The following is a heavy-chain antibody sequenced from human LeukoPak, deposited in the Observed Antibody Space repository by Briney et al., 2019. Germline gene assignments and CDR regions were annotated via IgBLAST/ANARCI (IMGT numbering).Heavy chain of an antibody. Sequence: GGSLRLSCAASGFTFSSYAMSWVRQAPGKGLEWVSAISGSGGSTYYADSVKGRFTISRDNSKNTLYLQMNSLRAEDTAVYYCARFLPYDGSGYSSADYYYYMDVWGKGTTVTVSS. CDR2: ISGSGGST. D-gene: IGHD3-22*01. J-gene: IGHJ6*03. V-gene: IGHV3-23*01. CDR3: ARFLPYDGSGYSSADYYYYMDV. CDR1: GFTFSSYA.